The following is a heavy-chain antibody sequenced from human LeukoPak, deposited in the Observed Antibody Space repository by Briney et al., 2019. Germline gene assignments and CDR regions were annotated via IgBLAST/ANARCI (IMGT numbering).Heavy chain of an antibody. CDR3: ARDWRPGVGATKDDAFDI. J-gene: IGHJ3*02. D-gene: IGHD1-26*01. CDR1: GGSISSSNW. Sequence: SETLSLTCAVSGGSISSSNWWSWARQPPGKGLEWIGEIYHSGSTNYNPSLKSRVTISVDKSKNQFSLKLSSVTAADTAVYYCARDWRPGVGATKDDAFDIWGQGTMVTVSS. CDR2: IYHSGST. V-gene: IGHV4-4*02.